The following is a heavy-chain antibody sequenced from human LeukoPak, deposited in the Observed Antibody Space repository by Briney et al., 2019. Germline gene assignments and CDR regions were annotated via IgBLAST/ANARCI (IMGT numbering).Heavy chain of an antibody. CDR3: ARAWDSSGYYYDLGAFDI. V-gene: IGHV4-30-2*01. CDR2: IYHSGST. CDR1: GGSISSGGYS. Sequence: SQTLSLTCALSGGSISSGGYSWSWIRQPPGKGLEWIGYIYHSGSTYYNPSLKSRVTISVDRSKNQFSLKLSSVTAADTAVYYCARAWDSSGYYYDLGAFDIWGQGTMVTVSS. D-gene: IGHD3-22*01. J-gene: IGHJ3*02.